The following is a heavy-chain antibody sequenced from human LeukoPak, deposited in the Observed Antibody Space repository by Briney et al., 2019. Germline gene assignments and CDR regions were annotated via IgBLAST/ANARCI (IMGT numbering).Heavy chain of an antibody. D-gene: IGHD3-10*01. CDR2: ISSSSSYI. J-gene: IGHJ5*02. Sequence: PGGSLRLSCAASGFTFSSYEMDWVRQAPGKGLEWVSSISSSSSYIYYADSVKGRFTISRDNAKNSLSLQMNNLRAEDTAVYYCARPLMYYYGSETYFWFDPWGQGTLVTVSS. CDR1: GFTFSSYE. CDR3: ARPLMYYYGSETYFWFDP. V-gene: IGHV3-48*03.